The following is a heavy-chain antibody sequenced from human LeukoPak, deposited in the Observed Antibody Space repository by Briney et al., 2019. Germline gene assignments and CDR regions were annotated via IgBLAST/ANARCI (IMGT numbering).Heavy chain of an antibody. CDR1: GGSFSAYY. CDR2: INHSGST. J-gene: IGHJ5*02. Sequence: PSETLSLTCAVYGGSFSAYYWSWIRQPPGKGLEWIGEINHSGSTNYNPSLKSRVTISVETSKNQFSLKLSSVTAADTAVYYCARRDIVVVPAAIGFDPWGQGTLVTVSP. D-gene: IGHD2-2*01. CDR3: ARRDIVVVPAAIGFDP. V-gene: IGHV4-34*01.